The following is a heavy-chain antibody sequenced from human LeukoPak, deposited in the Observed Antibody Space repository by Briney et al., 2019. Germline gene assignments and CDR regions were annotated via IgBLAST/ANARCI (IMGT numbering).Heavy chain of an antibody. CDR1: GFTVSSNY. J-gene: IGHJ4*02. V-gene: IGHV3-66*01. CDR3: AKDLTPVGATPYYFDY. Sequence: GGSLRLSCAASGFTVSSNYMSWVRQAPGKGLEWVSVIYSGGSTYYADSVKGRFTISRDNSKNTLYLQMNSLRAEDTAVYYCAKDLTPVGATPYYFDYWGQGTLVTVSS. D-gene: IGHD1-26*01. CDR2: IYSGGST.